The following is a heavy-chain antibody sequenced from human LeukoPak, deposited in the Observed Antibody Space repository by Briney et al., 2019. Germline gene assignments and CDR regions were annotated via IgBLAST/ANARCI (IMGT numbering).Heavy chain of an antibody. V-gene: IGHV3-30*18. CDR2: TSYDGSTK. CDR3: AKDHQWLTNLFDS. CDR1: GFTFSGYG. D-gene: IGHD6-19*01. Sequence: PGRSLRLSCAASGFTFSGYGMHWVRQAPGKGLEWVAVTSYDGSTKYYADSVKGRSTMSRDNSKNTLYLQMNSLRAEDTAVYYCAKDHQWLTNLFDSWGQGTLVTVSS. J-gene: IGHJ4*02.